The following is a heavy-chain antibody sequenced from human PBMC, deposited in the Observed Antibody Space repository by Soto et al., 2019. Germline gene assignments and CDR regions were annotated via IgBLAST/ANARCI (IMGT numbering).Heavy chain of an antibody. CDR2: IYYSGST. Sequence: SETLSLTCTVSAGSISGYYWNWIRQPPGKGLEWIGFIYYSGSTLYNPSLKSRVTISVDTSKNQFSLKLSSVTAADTAVYYCARGLASGWGNWFDPWGQGTLVTVSS. J-gene: IGHJ5*02. CDR1: AGSISGYY. CDR3: ARGLASGWGNWFDP. D-gene: IGHD6-19*01. V-gene: IGHV4-59*01.